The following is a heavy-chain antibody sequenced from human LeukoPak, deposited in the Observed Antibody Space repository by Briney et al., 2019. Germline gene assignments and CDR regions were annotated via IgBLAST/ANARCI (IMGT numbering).Heavy chain of an antibody. CDR2: IWYDGSNK. V-gene: IGHV3-33*01. D-gene: IGHD6-13*01. CDR3: ARVSHSSSWYLNYYYYYGMDV. J-gene: IGHJ6*02. Sequence: GGSLRLSCAAPGFTFSSYGMHWVRQAPGKGLEWVAVIWYDGSNKYYADSVKGRFTISRDNSKNTLYLQMNSLRAEDTAVYYCARVSHSSSWYLNYYYYYGMDVWGQGTTVTVSS. CDR1: GFTFSSYG.